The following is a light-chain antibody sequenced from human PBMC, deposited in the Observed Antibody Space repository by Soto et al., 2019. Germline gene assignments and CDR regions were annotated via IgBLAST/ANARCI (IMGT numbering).Light chain of an antibody. CDR1: SSDVGGYNY. J-gene: IGLJ1*01. Sequence: QSALTQPPSASGSPGQSVAISCTGASSDVGGYNYVSWYQQHPGKAPKLMIYEVNKRPSGVPDRFSGSKSGNTASLTVSGLQAEDEADYYRSSYAGSSNXFGTGTKVTV. CDR2: EVN. CDR3: SSYAGSSNX. V-gene: IGLV2-8*01.